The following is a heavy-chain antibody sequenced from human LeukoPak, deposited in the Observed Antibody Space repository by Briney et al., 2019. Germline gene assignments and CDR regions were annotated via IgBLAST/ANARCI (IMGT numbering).Heavy chain of an antibody. CDR3: ARDFPVQGVGPYGMDV. CDR2: ISNDGITK. CDR1: GFTFSNYC. V-gene: IGHV3-33*08. J-gene: IGHJ6*01. Sequence: GGSLRLSCAASGFTFSNYCMNWVRQAPGKGLEWVADISNDGITKYYADSVKGRFTISRDNSKNTLYLEMNSLRVEDTAVYYCARDFPVQGVGPYGMDVWGQGATVTVSS. D-gene: IGHD3-10*01.